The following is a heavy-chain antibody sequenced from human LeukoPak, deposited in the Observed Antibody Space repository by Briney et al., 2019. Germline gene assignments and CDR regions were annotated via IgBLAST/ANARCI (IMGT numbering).Heavy chain of an antibody. Sequence: PGGSLRLSCAASGFTFDDYAMHWVRQAPGKGLEWVSGISWNSGSIGYADSVKGRFTISRDNAKNSLYLQMNSLRAEDTAVYYCAREGSYYDYYMDVWGKGTTVTVSS. V-gene: IGHV3-9*01. D-gene: IGHD3-10*01. CDR2: ISWNSGSI. J-gene: IGHJ6*03. CDR3: AREGSYYDYYMDV. CDR1: GFTFDDYA.